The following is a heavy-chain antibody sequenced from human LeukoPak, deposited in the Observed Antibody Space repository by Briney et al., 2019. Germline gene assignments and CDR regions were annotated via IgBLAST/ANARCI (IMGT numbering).Heavy chain of an antibody. CDR2: ISSSSSYI. V-gene: IGHV3-21*01. Sequence: PGGSLRLSCAASGFTFSSYSMNWVRQAPGKGLEWVSSISSSSSYIYYADSVKGRFTISRDNAKNSLYLQMNSLRAEDTAVYYCATYSSLNRREFQYWGQGTLLAVSS. J-gene: IGHJ1*01. CDR1: GFTFSSYS. CDR3: ATYSSLNRREFQY. D-gene: IGHD3-22*01.